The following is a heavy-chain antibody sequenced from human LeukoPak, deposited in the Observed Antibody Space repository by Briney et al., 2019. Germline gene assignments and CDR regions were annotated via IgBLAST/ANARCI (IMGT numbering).Heavy chain of an antibody. V-gene: IGHV3-30*02. CDR3: AKSGSIVGAIGVDY. CDR1: GFTFSSYG. CDR2: IRYDGSNK. Sequence: GGSLRLSCAASGFTFSSYGMHWVRPAPGKGLEWVAFIRYDGSNKYYADSVKGRFTISRDNSKNTLYLQMNSLRAEDTAVYYCAKSGSIVGAIGVDYWGQGTLVTVSS. D-gene: IGHD1-26*01. J-gene: IGHJ4*02.